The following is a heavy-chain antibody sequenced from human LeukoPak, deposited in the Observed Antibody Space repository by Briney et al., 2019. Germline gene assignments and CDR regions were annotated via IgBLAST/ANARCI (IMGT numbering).Heavy chain of an antibody. D-gene: IGHD3-22*01. V-gene: IGHV1-2*06. Sequence: GASVKVSCKASGYTFTGYYMLWVRQAPGQGLEWMGRINPNSGGTNYAQKFQGRVTMTRDTSISTAYMELSRLRSDDTAVYYCARDRITMMSSAIDYWGQGTLVTVSS. J-gene: IGHJ4*02. CDR3: ARDRITMMSSAIDY. CDR2: INPNSGGT. CDR1: GYTFTGYY.